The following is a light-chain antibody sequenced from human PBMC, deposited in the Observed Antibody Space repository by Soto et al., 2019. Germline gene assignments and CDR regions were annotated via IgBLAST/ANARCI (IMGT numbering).Light chain of an antibody. CDR3: QQYDALPYT. V-gene: IGKV1-33*01. CDR2: DAS. Sequence: DIQMTQSPSSLSASVGDRVTITCRASQSINKYLNWYQQKPGKAPKLLISDASNLRTGVPSRFSGSGSGTDFTFTIRSVQPEDIATYYCQQYDALPYTFGQGTKLEIK. CDR1: QSINKY. J-gene: IGKJ2*01.